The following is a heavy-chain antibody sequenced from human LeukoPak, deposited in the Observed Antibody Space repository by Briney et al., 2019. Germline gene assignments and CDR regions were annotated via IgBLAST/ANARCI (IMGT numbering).Heavy chain of an antibody. V-gene: IGHV3-64*01. J-gene: IGHJ4*02. CDR3: ARIRGGWYFDY. CDR2: ISSNRGNT. D-gene: IGHD6-19*01. CDR1: GITFSSYA. Sequence: GGSLRLSCAASGITFSSYAMHWVRQAPGKGLEYVSSISSNRGNTYYANSVKGRFTISRDNSKNTLYLQMGSLRAEDMAVYYCARIRGGWYFDYWGQGTLVTVSS.